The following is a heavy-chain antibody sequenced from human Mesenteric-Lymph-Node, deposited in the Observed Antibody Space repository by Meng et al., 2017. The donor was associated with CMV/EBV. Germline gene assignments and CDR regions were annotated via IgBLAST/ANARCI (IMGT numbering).Heavy chain of an antibody. D-gene: IGHD3-10*01. CDR3: ARLNVVAVRGVITRSLDY. J-gene: IGHJ4*02. CDR1: YTFTTYP. Sequence: YTFTTYPIHWVRQAHGQGLEWMGIINPSGGSTSYAQKFQGRVTMTRDTSTSTVYMELSSLRSEDTAVYYCARLNVVAVRGVITRSLDYWGQGTLVTVSS. V-gene: IGHV1-46*01. CDR2: INPSGGST.